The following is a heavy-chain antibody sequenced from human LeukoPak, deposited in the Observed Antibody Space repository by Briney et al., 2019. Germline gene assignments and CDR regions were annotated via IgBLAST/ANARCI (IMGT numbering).Heavy chain of an antibody. CDR1: GFTFSGSA. CDR3: TSLQDAVVIPGR. V-gene: IGHV3-73*01. Sequence: GGSLRLSCATSGFTFSGSAIHWVRQASEKGLEWVGRIRSKAHNYATAYAASVKGRFTISRDDSKNTAYLQMNSLKTEDTAMYYCTSLQDAVVIPGRWGQGTLVTVSS. J-gene: IGHJ4*02. D-gene: IGHD4-23*01. CDR2: IRSKAHNYAT.